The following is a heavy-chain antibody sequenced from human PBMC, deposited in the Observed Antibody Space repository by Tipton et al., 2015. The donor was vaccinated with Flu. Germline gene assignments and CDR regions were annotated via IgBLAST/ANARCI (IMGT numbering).Heavy chain of an antibody. D-gene: IGHD2-2*01. CDR3: ARSALIPAPVTGYYYYGMDV. J-gene: IGHJ6*02. CDR1: GFTFSSYE. Sequence: SLRLSCAASGFTFSSYEMNWVRQAPGKGLEWLSYISSSGNTISYADSVRGRFTISRDNTKKSLYLQMNSLRAEDTAVYYCARSALIPAPVTGYYYYGMDVWGQGTTVTVSS. CDR2: ISSSGNTI. V-gene: IGHV3-48*03.